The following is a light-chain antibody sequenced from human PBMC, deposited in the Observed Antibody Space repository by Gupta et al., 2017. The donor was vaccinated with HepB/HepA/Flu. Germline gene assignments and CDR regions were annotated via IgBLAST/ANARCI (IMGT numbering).Light chain of an antibody. CDR1: QDINKY. CDR3: QKDDTAPGT. Sequence: GDRVTITCRASQDINKYLAWYQVKPGKGPKLLMFGTSAVQSGVPSRFSGSGSGTEFTLTISSLQPEDVAIYYCQKDDTAPGTFGQGTLVDIK. J-gene: IGKJ5*01. CDR2: GTS. V-gene: IGKV1-27*01.